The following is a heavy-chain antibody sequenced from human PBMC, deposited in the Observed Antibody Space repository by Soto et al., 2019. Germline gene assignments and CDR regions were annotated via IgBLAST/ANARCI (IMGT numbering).Heavy chain of an antibody. CDR2: INHSGST. D-gene: IGHD3-3*01. Sequence: PSETLSLTCAVYGGSFSGYYWSWIRQPPGKGLEWIGEINHSGSTNYNPSLKSRVTISVDTSKNQFSLKLSSVTAADTAVYYCARGGPRATIFGVVSKPKIDYWGQGTLVTVYS. CDR3: ARGGPRATIFGVVSKPKIDY. J-gene: IGHJ4*02. CDR1: GGSFSGYY. V-gene: IGHV4-34*01.